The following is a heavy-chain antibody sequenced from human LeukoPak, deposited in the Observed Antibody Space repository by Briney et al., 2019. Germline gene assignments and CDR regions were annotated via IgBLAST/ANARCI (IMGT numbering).Heavy chain of an antibody. D-gene: IGHD6-19*01. CDR2: IRYDGSNK. Sequence: GGSLRLSCAASGITFSSYGMHWVRQAPGKGLEWVAVIRYDGSNKYYADSVKGRFTISRDNSKNTLYLQMNSLRAEDTAVYYCARDRSSGPPYFDYWGQGTLVTVSS. CDR3: ARDRSSGPPYFDY. CDR1: GITFSSYG. V-gene: IGHV3-33*01. J-gene: IGHJ4*02.